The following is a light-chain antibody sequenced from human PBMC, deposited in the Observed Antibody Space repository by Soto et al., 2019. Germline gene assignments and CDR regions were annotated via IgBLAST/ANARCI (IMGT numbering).Light chain of an antibody. CDR3: QQANSFPIS. J-gene: IGKJ5*01. V-gene: IGKV1-12*01. Sequence: DIPMTQSPSSVSASVGDRVTITCRASQGISSWLAWCQQKPGKAPKLLIYAASSLQSGVPSRFSGSGPGTDFTLTISSLQPEDFANYYCQQANSFPISFGQGTRLEIK. CDR1: QGISSW. CDR2: AAS.